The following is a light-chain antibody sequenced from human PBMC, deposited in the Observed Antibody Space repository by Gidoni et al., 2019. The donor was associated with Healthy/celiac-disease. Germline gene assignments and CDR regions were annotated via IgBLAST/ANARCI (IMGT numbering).Light chain of an antibody. CDR2: DAS. V-gene: IGKV1-5*01. Sequence: GDRVTITCRASQSISSWLAWYQQKPGKAPKLLIYDASSLESGVPSRFSGSGSGTEFTLTISSLQPDDCATYYCQPYNSYPWTFGQGTKVEIK. CDR3: QPYNSYPWT. CDR1: QSISSW. J-gene: IGKJ1*01.